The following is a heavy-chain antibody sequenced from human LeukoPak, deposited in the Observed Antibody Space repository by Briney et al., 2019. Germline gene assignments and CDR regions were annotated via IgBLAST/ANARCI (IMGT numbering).Heavy chain of an antibody. CDR3: GIFDY. CDR2: ISYDGSNK. J-gene: IGHJ4*02. CDR1: GFTFSSYA. V-gene: IGHV3-30-3*01. Sequence: GGSLRLSCAASGFTFSSYAMHWVRQAPGKGLEWVAVISYDGSNKYYADPVKGRFTISRDNSKNTLYLQMNSLRAEDTAVYYCGIFDYWGQGTLVTVSS.